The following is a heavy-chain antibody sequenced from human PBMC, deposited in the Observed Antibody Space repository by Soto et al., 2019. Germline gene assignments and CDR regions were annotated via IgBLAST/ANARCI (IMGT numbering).Heavy chain of an antibody. D-gene: IGHD4-17*01. V-gene: IGHV4-30-4*01. CDR1: SGSISTGGSY. Sequence: QVQLQESGPGLVMPSQTLSLTCSVSSGSISTGGSYWSWIRQSPGKVLEWIGYIYYSGSSHSNPSLRSRVTISVDTSMNEFSRKLTSVTSADTAVYYCARYGDNSGFDIWGKGTMVTVSS. J-gene: IGHJ3*02. CDR3: ARYGDNSGFDI. CDR2: IYYSGSS.